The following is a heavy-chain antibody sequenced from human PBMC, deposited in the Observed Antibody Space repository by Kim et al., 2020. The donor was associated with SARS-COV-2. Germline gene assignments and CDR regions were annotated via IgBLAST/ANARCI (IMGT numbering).Heavy chain of an antibody. V-gene: IGHV3-21*01. CDR1: GFTFSSYS. CDR2: ISSSSSYI. CDR3: ARSILNSGASDY. D-gene: IGHD1-20*01. J-gene: IGHJ4*02. Sequence: GGSLRLSCAASGFTFSSYSMNWVRQAPGKGLEWVSSISSSSSYIYYADSVKGRFTISRDNAKNSLYLQMNSLRAEDTAVYYCARSILNSGASDYWGQGTLVTVSS.